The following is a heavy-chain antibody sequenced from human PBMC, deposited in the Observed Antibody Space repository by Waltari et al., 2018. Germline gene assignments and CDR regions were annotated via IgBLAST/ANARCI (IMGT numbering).Heavy chain of an antibody. D-gene: IGHD4-17*01. CDR2: FYYSGST. J-gene: IGHJ4*02. Sequence: QLQLQESGPGLVKPSETLSLTCTVSSGSISSSTSYWGWIRQPPGKGLEWIGSFYYSGSTYYSPSLKSRVTISVDTSKNQFSLKLSSVTAADTAVFYCARGTTVTLSFDYGGQGTLVTVSS. CDR1: SGSISSSTSY. CDR3: ARGTTVTLSFDY. V-gene: IGHV4-39*07.